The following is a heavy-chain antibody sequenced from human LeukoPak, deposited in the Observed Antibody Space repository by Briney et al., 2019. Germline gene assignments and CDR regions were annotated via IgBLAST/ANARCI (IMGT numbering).Heavy chain of an antibody. CDR1: GFTFSSYG. Sequence: GGSLRLSCAASGFTFSSYGMHWVRQAPGKGLEWVAFIRYDGSNKYYADSVKGRFTISRDNSKNTLYLQMNSLRAEDTAVYYCARGPPYYDILTGYYPGGYWFDPWGQGTLVTVSS. V-gene: IGHV3-30*02. CDR3: ARGPPYYDILTGYYPGGYWFDP. CDR2: IRYDGSNK. D-gene: IGHD3-9*01. J-gene: IGHJ5*02.